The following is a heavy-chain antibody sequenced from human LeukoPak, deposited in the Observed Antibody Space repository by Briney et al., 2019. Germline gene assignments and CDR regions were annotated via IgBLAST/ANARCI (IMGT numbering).Heavy chain of an antibody. CDR3: ARDPCSGGSCYFLQH. CDR1: GFTFSSYS. D-gene: IGHD2-15*01. CDR2: ISSSSSYI. J-gene: IGHJ1*01. Sequence: GGSLRLSCAASGFTFSSYSMNWVRQAPGKGLEWVSSISSSSSYIYYADSVKGRFTISRDNAKNSLYLQMNSLRAEDTAVYYCARDPCSGGSCYFLQHWGQGTLVTVSS. V-gene: IGHV3-21*01.